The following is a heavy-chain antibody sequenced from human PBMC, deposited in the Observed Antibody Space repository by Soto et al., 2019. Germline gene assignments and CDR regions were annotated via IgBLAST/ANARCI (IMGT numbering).Heavy chain of an antibody. CDR2: INPATGNT. J-gene: IGHJ5*02. CDR1: GYSFATYA. D-gene: IGHD1-1*01. V-gene: IGHV1-3*01. CDR3: ARRYKSAGWLEP. Sequence: QVQLVQSGAEVKKPGTSVKVSCKASGYSFATYAIHWVRQAPGQGLEWMGWINPATGNTEYSDKFQDRVTFTRDTSATTAYMALRGLRSEDTALYYCARRYKSAGWLEPWGQGTLVTVSS.